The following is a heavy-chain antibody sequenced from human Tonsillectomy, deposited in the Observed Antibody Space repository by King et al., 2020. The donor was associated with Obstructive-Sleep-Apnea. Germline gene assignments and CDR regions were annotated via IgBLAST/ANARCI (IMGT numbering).Heavy chain of an antibody. CDR3: ATSKALRGYSGYDPRVLNWFDP. J-gene: IGHJ5*02. Sequence: QLVQSGAEVKKPGASVKVSCKVSGYTLTELSMHWVRQAPGKGLEWMGGFDPEDGETIYAQKFQGRVTMTEDKSTDTAYMELSSLRSEDTAGYYCATSKALRGYSGYDPRVLNWFDPWGQGTLVTVSS. CDR1: GYTLTELS. V-gene: IGHV1-24*01. D-gene: IGHD5-12*01. CDR2: FDPEDGET.